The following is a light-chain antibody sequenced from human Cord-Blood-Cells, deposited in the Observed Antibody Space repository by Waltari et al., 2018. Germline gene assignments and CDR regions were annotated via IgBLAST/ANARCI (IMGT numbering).Light chain of an antibody. V-gene: IGKV3-15*01. Sequence: IVMTPPPATLSVSPAERATLSCRGSQSVSSNLAWYQQKPGQAPRLLIYGASTRATGIPARFSGSGSGTEFTLTISSLQSEDFAVYYCQQYNNWPRTFGQGTKVEIK. CDR1: QSVSSN. CDR2: GAS. J-gene: IGKJ1*01. CDR3: QQYNNWPRT.